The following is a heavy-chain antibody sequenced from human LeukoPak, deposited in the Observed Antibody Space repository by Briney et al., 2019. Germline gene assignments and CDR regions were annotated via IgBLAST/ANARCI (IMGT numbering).Heavy chain of an antibody. CDR1: GFTFSSYE. D-gene: IGHD3-16*01. Sequence: GGSLTLSCAASGFTFSSYEMNWVRQAPGKGLEWVSYISSSGSTIYYADPVKGRFTTSRDNVKNSLDLQMNSLRAEDTAVYYCARDGRIGDYFDYWGQGTLVTVSS. CDR2: ISSSGSTI. V-gene: IGHV3-48*03. CDR3: ARDGRIGDYFDY. J-gene: IGHJ4*02.